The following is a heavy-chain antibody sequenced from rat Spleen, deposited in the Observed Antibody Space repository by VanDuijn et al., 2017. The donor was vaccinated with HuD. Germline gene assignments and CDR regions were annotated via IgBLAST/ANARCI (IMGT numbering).Heavy chain of an antibody. CDR3: ARWTRYFDY. D-gene: IGHD1-4*01. Sequence: VQLKESGPGLVKPSQSLSLTCSVTGYSITSNYWGWIRKFPGNKMEWMGYISYSGSTRYNPSLKSRISITRDTSKNQFFLQLKSVATEDTATYYCARWTRYFDYWGQGVMVTVSS. CDR1: GYSITSNY. CDR2: ISYSGST. J-gene: IGHJ2*01. V-gene: IGHV3-1*01.